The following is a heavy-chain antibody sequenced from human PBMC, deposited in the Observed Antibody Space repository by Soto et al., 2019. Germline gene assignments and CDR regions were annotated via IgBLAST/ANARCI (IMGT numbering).Heavy chain of an antibody. J-gene: IGHJ4*02. D-gene: IGHD4-17*01. Sequence: SETLSLTCAVSGGSISSSNWWSWVRQPPGKGLEWIGEIYHSGSTNYNPSLKSRVTISVDKSKNQFSLKLSSVTAAGTAVYYCARQNYGDYITDYWGQGTLVTVSS. CDR3: ARQNYGDYITDY. V-gene: IGHV4-4*02. CDR1: GGSISSSNW. CDR2: IYHSGST.